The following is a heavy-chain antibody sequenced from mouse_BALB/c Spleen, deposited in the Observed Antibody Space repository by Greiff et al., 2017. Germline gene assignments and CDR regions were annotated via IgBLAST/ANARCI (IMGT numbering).Heavy chain of an antibody. CDR3: ARSNGYYFDY. V-gene: IGHV1-7*01. D-gene: IGHD2-2*01. CDR2: INPSTGYT. Sequence: QVQLKESGAELAKPGASVKMSCKASGYTFTSYWMHWVKQRPGQGLEWIGYINPSTGYTEYNQKFKDKATLTADKSSSTAYMQLSSLTSEDSAVYYCARSNGYYFDYWGQGTTLTVSS. J-gene: IGHJ2*01. CDR1: GYTFTSYW.